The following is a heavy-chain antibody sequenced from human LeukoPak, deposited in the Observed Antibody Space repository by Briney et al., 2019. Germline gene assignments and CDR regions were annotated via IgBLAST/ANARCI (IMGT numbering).Heavy chain of an antibody. CDR3: ARAYYYGSGSFDY. Sequence: ASVKVSCKASGYTFTGYYMHWVRQAPGQGLEWMGWINPNSGGTNYAQKFQDRVTMTRDTSISTAHMELSRLRSDDTAVYYCARAYYYGSGSFDYWGQGTLVTVSS. CDR1: GYTFTGYY. D-gene: IGHD3-10*01. J-gene: IGHJ4*02. CDR2: INPNSGGT. V-gene: IGHV1-2*02.